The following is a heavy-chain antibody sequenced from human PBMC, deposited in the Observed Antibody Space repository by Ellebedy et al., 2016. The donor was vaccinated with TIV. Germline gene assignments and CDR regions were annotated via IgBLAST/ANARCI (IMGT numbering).Heavy chain of an antibody. CDR3: ARDRAYSSSEGWFDP. D-gene: IGHD6-13*01. CDR1: GYSISSGYY. CDR2: IYHSGST. Sequence: SETLSLTCTVSGYSISSGYYLGWIRQPPGTGLEWIGSIYHSGSTYYNPSLKSRVTISVETSKNQFSLKLSSVTAADTAVYYCARDRAYSSSEGWFDPWGQGTLVTVSS. J-gene: IGHJ5*02. V-gene: IGHV4-38-2*02.